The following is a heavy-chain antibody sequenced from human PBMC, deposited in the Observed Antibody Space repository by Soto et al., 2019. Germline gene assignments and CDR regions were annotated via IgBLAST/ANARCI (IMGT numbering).Heavy chain of an antibody. V-gene: IGHV4-34*01. CDR2: INHSGST. Sequence: SETLSLTCAVYGGSFSGYYWSWIRQPPGKGLEWIGEINHSGSTNYNPSLKSRVTISVDTSKNQFSLKLSSVTAADTAVYYCARAGRFWSCSLDVWGQGTTVTVSS. CDR1: GGSFSGYY. J-gene: IGHJ6*02. CDR3: ARAGRFWSCSLDV. D-gene: IGHD3-3*01.